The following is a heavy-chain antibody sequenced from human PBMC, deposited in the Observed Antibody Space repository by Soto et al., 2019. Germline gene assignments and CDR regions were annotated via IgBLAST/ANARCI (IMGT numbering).Heavy chain of an antibody. V-gene: IGHV3-30*18. D-gene: IGHD3-3*01. Sequence: CLRLACAASXFTFFSYGMHWVRQAPGKGLEWVAVISYDGSNKYYGDSVKGRFTISRDNSKNTLYLQMNSLRADDTAVYYCAKDRAGDIYVAARSGLDYWGQGTLVTVSS. CDR3: AKDRAGDIYVAARSGLDY. CDR1: XFTFFSYG. J-gene: IGHJ4*02. CDR2: ISYDGSNK.